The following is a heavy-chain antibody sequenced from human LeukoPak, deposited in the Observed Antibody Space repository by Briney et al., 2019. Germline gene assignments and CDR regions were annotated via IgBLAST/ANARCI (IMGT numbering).Heavy chain of an antibody. CDR2: ISTYNGNT. J-gene: IGHJ6*03. CDR3: ARGGRITLVRGVLYYYMDV. Sequence: GASVKVSCKASGYTFTNYGISWVRQAPGQGLEWMGWISTYNGNTKYAQKLQGRVTMTTDTSTSTAYMELRSLRSDDTAVYYCARGGRITLVRGVLYYYMDVWGKGTTVTISS. V-gene: IGHV1-18*01. CDR1: GYTFTNYG. D-gene: IGHD3-10*01.